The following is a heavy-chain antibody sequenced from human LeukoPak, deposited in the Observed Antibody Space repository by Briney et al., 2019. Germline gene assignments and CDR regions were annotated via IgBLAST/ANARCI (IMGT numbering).Heavy chain of an antibody. CDR3: ARGRYCISSTCSNAGDYFDY. Sequence: GASVKVSCKASGYAFSNYGISWVRQAPGQGLEWMGWIIAYNGNTNYAQSLRGRVTMTTDSSTSTAYMELRSLTSDDTAVYYCARGRYCISSTCSNAGDYFDYWGQGTLVTVSS. CDR1: GYAFSNYG. D-gene: IGHD2-2*01. CDR2: IIAYNGNT. V-gene: IGHV1-18*01. J-gene: IGHJ4*02.